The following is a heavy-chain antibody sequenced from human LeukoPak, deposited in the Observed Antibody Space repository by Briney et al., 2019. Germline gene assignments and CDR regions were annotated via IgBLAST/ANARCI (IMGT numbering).Heavy chain of an antibody. CDR1: GLTFSRYW. Sequence: GGSLRLSCAASGLTFSRYWMSWVRQAPGKGLEWVANIKQDGSEKNFVDSVEGRFTISRDNAKNSLYLQMNSLRAEDTAVYYCATTNGGFFDQWGQGTLVTVYS. CDR2: IKQDGSEK. V-gene: IGHV3-7*01. CDR3: ATTNGGFFDQ. D-gene: IGHD2-8*01. J-gene: IGHJ4*02.